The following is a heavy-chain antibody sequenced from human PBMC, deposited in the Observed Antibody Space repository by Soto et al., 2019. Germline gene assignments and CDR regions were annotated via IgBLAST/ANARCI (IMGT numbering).Heavy chain of an antibody. D-gene: IGHD2-21*01. Sequence: QVQLVESGGGVVQPGRSLRLSCAASGFTFSSYGMHWVRQAPGKGLEWVAVISYDGSNKYYADSVKGRFTISRDNSKNTLYLQMNSLRAEDTAVYYCAKTEMAIWYFDLWGRGTLVTVSS. CDR1: GFTFSSYG. V-gene: IGHV3-30*18. CDR3: AKTEMAIWYFDL. CDR2: ISYDGSNK. J-gene: IGHJ2*01.